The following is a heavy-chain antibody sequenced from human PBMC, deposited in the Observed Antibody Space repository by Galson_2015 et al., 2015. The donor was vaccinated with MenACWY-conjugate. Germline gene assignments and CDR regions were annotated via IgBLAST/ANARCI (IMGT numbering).Heavy chain of an antibody. CDR2: INPSDGST. CDR1: GYTFTSYG. V-gene: IGHV1-46*01. CDR3: ARDLRRVSMVRGSIVPDAFDM. D-gene: IGHD3-10*01. J-gene: IGHJ3*02. Sequence: SVKVSCKASGYTFTSYGISWVRHAPGQGLEWMGIINPSDGSTNYAQKFQGRVTMTRETSTTTVYLELSSLRSEDTAVYYCARDLRRVSMVRGSIVPDAFDMWGQGTMVTVSS.